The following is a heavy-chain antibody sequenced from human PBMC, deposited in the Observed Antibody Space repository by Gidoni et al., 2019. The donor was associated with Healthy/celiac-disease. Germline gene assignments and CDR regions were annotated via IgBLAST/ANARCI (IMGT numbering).Heavy chain of an antibody. CDR1: GFTVSSNY. Sequence: EVQLVESGGGLIQPGGSLRLSCAASGFTVSSNYMSGVRQAPGKGLEWVSVIYSGGSTYYADSVKGRFTISRDNAKNTLYLQMNSLRAEDTAVYYCARDSPDQLRSYYYYYGMDVWGQGTTVTVSS. D-gene: IGHD5-12*01. J-gene: IGHJ6*02. CDR2: IYSGGST. CDR3: ARDSPDQLRSYYYYYGMDV. V-gene: IGHV3-53*01.